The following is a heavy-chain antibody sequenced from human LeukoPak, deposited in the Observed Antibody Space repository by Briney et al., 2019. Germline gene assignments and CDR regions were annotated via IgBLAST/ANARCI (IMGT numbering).Heavy chain of an antibody. CDR2: VYYSATT. V-gene: IGHV4-39*07. J-gene: IGHJ6*03. CDR3: ARVEEGYGSGRRENYYYYYMDV. Sequence: PSETLSLTCSVSGDSINDINYYWGWIRQPPGKGLEWIATVYYSATTYSNPSLKSRVSISVDSSKNAFSLRVTSVTAADTAVYYCARVEEGYGSGRRENYYYYYMDVWGKGTTVTVSS. D-gene: IGHD3-10*01. CDR1: GDSINDINYY.